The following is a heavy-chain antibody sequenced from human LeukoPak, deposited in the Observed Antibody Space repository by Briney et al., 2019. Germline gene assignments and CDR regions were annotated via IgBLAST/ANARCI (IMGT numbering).Heavy chain of an antibody. CDR2: INPSGGST. Sequence: ASGKVSCKASGYTFTSYYMHWVRQAPGQGLEWMGIINPSGGSTSYAQRFQGRVTMTRDTSTSTVYMELSSLRSEDTAVYYCARRRKCSGGSSYPDYWGQGTLVTVSS. CDR1: GYTFTSYY. J-gene: IGHJ4*02. CDR3: ARRRKCSGGSSYPDY. D-gene: IGHD2-15*01. V-gene: IGHV1-46*01.